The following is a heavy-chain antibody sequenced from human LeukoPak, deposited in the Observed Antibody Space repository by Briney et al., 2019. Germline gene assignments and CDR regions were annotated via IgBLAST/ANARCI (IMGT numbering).Heavy chain of an antibody. CDR2: IYYSGST. V-gene: IGHV4-59*08. J-gene: IGHJ4*02. Sequence: PSETLSLTRTVSGGSISSYYWSWIRQPPGKGLEWIGYIYYSGSTNYNPSLKSRVTISVDTSKNQFSLKLSSVTAADTAVYYCARLSLGSGSRYDIDYWGQGTLVTVSS. D-gene: IGHD6-13*01. CDR3: ARLSLGSGSRYDIDY. CDR1: GGSISSYY.